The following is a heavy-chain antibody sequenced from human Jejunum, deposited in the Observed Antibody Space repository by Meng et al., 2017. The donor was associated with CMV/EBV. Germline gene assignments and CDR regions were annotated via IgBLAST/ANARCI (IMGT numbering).Heavy chain of an antibody. CDR2: ISSSSSSI. CDR3: ARDPSGSTWYYFDY. V-gene: IGHV3-48*04. D-gene: IGHD6-13*01. Sequence: SGATFSSYSINWVRRAPGKGLEWVSYISSSSSSIYYADSVKGRFTISRDNAKNSLYLQMNSLRAEDTAVYYCARDPSGSTWYYFDYWGQGTLVTVSS. CDR1: GATFSSYS. J-gene: IGHJ4*02.